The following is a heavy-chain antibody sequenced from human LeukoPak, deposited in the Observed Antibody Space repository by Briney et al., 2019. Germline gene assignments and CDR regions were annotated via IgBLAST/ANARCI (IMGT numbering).Heavy chain of an antibody. CDR1: GFTFGGYG. J-gene: IGHJ4*02. Sequence: GGSLRLSCAGSGFTFGGYGMHWFRQTPGKGLEWVAVIAYDGSRAFYADSVKGRFAISRDNSKNTMSVQMDDLRAEDTAVYYCTRYNNDHFDYWGQGTLVTVSS. CDR2: IAYDGSRA. D-gene: IGHD1-14*01. CDR3: TRYNNDHFDY. V-gene: IGHV3-33*01.